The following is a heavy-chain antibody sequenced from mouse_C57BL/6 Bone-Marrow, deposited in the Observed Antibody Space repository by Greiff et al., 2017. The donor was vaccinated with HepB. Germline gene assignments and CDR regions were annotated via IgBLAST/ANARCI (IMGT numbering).Heavy chain of an antibody. Sequence: QVQLQQPGAELVKPGASVKLSCKASGYTFTSYWMHWVKQRPGQGLEWIGMIHPNSGSTNYNEKFKSKATLTVDKSSSTAYMQLSSLTSEDSAVYYCARGGYDSYYAMDYWGQGTSVTGSS. V-gene: IGHV1-64*01. CDR1: GYTFTSYW. CDR3: ARGGYDSYYAMDY. J-gene: IGHJ4*01. D-gene: IGHD2-4*01. CDR2: IHPNSGST.